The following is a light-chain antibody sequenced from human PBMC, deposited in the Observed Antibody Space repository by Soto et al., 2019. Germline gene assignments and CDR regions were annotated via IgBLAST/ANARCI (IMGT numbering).Light chain of an antibody. CDR1: ESVSSSS. V-gene: IGKV3-20*01. J-gene: IGKJ4*01. CDR2: DAS. Sequence: IVLTQSPCTLSLSPVERATLSCMSSESVSSSSLAWYQQKPGQAPRLLIYDASSRATSIPDRFSGGGSGTDFTLTISRLEPEDFAVYYCQQFSSYPLTFGGGTKV. CDR3: QQFSSYPLT.